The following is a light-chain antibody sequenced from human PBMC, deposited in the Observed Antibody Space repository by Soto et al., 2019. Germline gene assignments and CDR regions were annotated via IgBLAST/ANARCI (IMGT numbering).Light chain of an antibody. V-gene: IGLV4-69*01. CDR1: SGHTTYA. CDR3: QTWATGLRV. J-gene: IGLJ3*02. Sequence: QSVLTQSPSASASLGASVNLTCTLNSGHTTYAIAWLQHQAEKGPRYLMKLNTDGSLTRGAGIPDRFSGSSSGGERYLSISSLLSEDEADYYCQTWATGLRVFGGGTKLTVL. CDR2: LNTDGSL.